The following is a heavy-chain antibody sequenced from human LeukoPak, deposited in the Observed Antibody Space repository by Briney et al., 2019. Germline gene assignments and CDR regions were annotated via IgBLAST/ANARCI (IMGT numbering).Heavy chain of an antibody. CDR1: GGTFSSYA. CDR2: IIPIFGTA. V-gene: IGHV1-69*13. CDR3: AKYDFWSGYYMEYYYYYGMDV. Sequence: ASVKVSCKASGGTFSSYAISRVRQAPGQGLEWMGGIIPIFGTANYAQKFQGRVTITADESTSTAYMELSSLRSEDTAVYYCAKYDFWSGYYMEYYYYYGMDVWGQGPTVTVSS. J-gene: IGHJ6*02. D-gene: IGHD3-3*01.